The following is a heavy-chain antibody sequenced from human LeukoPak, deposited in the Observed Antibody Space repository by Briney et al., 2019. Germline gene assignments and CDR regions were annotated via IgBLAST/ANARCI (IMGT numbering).Heavy chain of an antibody. CDR1: GFIFRNYA. Sequence: GGSLRLSCAASGFIFRNYAMSWVRQAPGKGREWVSAITGSGDTTYYADSVKGRFTISRDNSKDTLYVEMNTLRAEDTAVYYCAKWGDYDILTGYYVSDFWGQGTLVTVSS. V-gene: IGHV3-23*01. J-gene: IGHJ4*02. CDR2: ITGSGDTT. CDR3: AKWGDYDILTGYYVSDF. D-gene: IGHD3-9*01.